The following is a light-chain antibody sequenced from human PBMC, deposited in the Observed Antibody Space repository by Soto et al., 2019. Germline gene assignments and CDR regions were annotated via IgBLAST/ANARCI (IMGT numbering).Light chain of an antibody. CDR1: STDVGGYDY. CDR3: TSYKSSSTQV. V-gene: IGLV2-14*01. J-gene: IGLJ1*01. CDR2: EVT. Sequence: QSALTQPASVSGSPGQSITISCTGTSTDVGGYDYVSWYQQHPGTAPRLIIYEVTNRPSGVSNRFSGSKSGNTASLTISGLQAEDEADYYCTSYKSSSTQVFGTGTKVTV.